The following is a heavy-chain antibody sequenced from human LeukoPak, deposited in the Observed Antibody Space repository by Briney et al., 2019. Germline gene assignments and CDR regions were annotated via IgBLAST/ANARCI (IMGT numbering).Heavy chain of an antibody. V-gene: IGHV1-69*13. D-gene: IGHD3-3*01. CDR1: GGTFSSYA. J-gene: IGHJ6*03. Sequence: SVKVSCKASGGTFSSYAISWVRRAPGQGLEWMGGIIPIFGTANYAQKFQGRVTITADESTSTAYMELSSLRSEDTAVYYCARGLRSPSPYYYYYMDVWGKGTTVTVSS. CDR3: ARGLRSPSPYYYYYMDV. CDR2: IIPIFGTA.